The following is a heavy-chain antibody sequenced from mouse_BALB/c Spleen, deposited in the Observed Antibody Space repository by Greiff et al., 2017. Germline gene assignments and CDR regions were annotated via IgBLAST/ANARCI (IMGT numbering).Heavy chain of an antibody. CDR3: ARDHSTMITGYFDV. CDR1: GFAFSSYD. J-gene: IGHJ1*01. Sequence: EVKLMESGGGLVKPGGSLKLSCAASGFAFSSYDMSWVRQTPEKRLEWVAYISSGGGSTYYPDTVKGRFTISRDNAKNTLYLEMSSLRSEDTAMYYCARDHSTMITGYFDVWGAGTTVTVSS. CDR2: ISSGGGST. V-gene: IGHV5-12-1*01. D-gene: IGHD2-4*01.